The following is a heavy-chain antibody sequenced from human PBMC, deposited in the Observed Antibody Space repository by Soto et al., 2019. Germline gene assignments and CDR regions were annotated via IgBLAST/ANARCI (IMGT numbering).Heavy chain of an antibody. CDR3: ARVSTVVRHNWFDP. D-gene: IGHD2-15*01. Sequence: QVQLVQSGAEVKKPGASVKVSCKASGYTFTSYGISWVRQAPGQGLEWMGWISAYNGNTNYAQKLQGRVTMTTDTSTGNAYMELRSLRSDDPAVYFWARVSTVVRHNWFDPWGQGTLVTVSS. CDR1: GYTFTSYG. J-gene: IGHJ5*02. V-gene: IGHV1-18*04. CDR2: ISAYNGNT.